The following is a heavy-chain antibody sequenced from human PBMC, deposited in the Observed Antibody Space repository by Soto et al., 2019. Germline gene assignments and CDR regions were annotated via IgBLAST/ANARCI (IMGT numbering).Heavy chain of an antibody. D-gene: IGHD7-27*01. V-gene: IGHV1-3*01. CDR2: INAGYGNT. Sequence: QVHLVPSGAEVRKPGASVKVSCKASGYTFSSYAMHWVRQAPGQRLEWMGWINAGYGNTKSSQKFQDRVTISRDTSASTAYMELTSLRSEDTAVYYCARYTGDGTFDFWGQGTLVTVSS. J-gene: IGHJ4*02. CDR1: GYTFSSYA. CDR3: ARYTGDGTFDF.